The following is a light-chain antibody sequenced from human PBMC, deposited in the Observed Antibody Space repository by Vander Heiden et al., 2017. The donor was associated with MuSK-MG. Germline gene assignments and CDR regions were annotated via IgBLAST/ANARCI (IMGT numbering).Light chain of an antibody. Sequence: EIVLTQSPATLSLSPGERATLSCRASQSVRSYIAWYQQKPGQAPRLLIYDLSNRATGIPARFSGSGSNTDFTLTISSLDAEDFAVYYCQQRSSWPITFGQGTRLEIK. CDR2: DLS. CDR3: QQRSSWPIT. CDR1: QSVRSY. V-gene: IGKV3-11*01. J-gene: IGKJ5*01.